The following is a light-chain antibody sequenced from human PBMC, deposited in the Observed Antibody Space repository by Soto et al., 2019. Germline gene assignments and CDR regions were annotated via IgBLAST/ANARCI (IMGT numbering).Light chain of an antibody. Sequence: ETVMTQSPATLSLSPGDRATISSRASQSVGSNLAWYQQKPGQAPRLLIYVASNRATGIPARFSGSGSGTDFTLTISSLEPEDFAVYYCQQRSNWPLTFGQGTKVDIK. CDR1: QSVGSN. J-gene: IGKJ1*01. V-gene: IGKV3-11*01. CDR3: QQRSNWPLT. CDR2: VAS.